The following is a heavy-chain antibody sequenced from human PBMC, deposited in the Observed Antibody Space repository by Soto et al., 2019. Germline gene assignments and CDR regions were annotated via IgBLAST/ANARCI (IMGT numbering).Heavy chain of an antibody. D-gene: IGHD6-19*01. J-gene: IGHJ4*02. CDR1: GGSISSGGYY. CDR3: AIYSSGWLYFDY. V-gene: IGHV4-31*03. CDR2: IYYSGST. Sequence: SETLSLTCTVSGGSISSGGYYWSWIRQHPGKGLEWIGYIYYSGSTYYNPSLKSRVTISVDTSKNQFSLKLSSVTAADTAVYYCAIYSSGWLYFDYWGQGTLVTV.